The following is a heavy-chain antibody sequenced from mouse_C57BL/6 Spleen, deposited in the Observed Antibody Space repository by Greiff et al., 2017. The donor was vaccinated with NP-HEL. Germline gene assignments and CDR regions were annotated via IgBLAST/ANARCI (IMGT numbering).Heavy chain of an antibody. D-gene: IGHD1-1*01. CDR2: IYPGDGDT. Sequence: QVQLQQSGPELVKPGASVKISCKASGYAFSSSWMNWVKQRPGKGLEWIGRIYPGDGDTNYNGKFKGKATLTADKTSSTAYMQLSSLTSEDSAVYVCAGGDGSRAWFAYWGQGTLVTVSA. V-gene: IGHV1-82*01. J-gene: IGHJ3*01. CDR1: GYAFSSSW. CDR3: AGGDGSRAWFAY.